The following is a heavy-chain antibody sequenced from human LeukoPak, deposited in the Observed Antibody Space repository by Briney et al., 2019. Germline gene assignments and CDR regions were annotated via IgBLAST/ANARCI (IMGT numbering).Heavy chain of an antibody. D-gene: IGHD6-6*01. CDR2: INHSGST. V-gene: IGHV4-34*01. Sequence: PSETLSLTCAVYGGSFRGYYWSWIRQPPGKGLEWIGEINHSGSTNYNPSLKSRVTISVDTSKNQFSLKLTSVTAADTAVYYCARVKRRMGSSSGDYSDYWGQGALVTVSS. CDR1: GGSFRGYY. CDR3: ARVKRRMGSSSGDYSDY. J-gene: IGHJ4*02.